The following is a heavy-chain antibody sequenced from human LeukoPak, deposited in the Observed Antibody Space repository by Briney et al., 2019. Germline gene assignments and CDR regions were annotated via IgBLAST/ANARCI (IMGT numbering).Heavy chain of an antibody. Sequence: SETLSLTCAVYGGSFSGYYWSWIRQPPGKGLEWIGEINHSGSTNYNPSLKSRVTISVDTSKNQFSLKLSSATAADTAVYYCARGDKDVVVVAATLDYWGQGTLVTVSS. CDR1: GGSFSGYY. J-gene: IGHJ4*02. CDR3: ARGDKDVVVVAATLDY. CDR2: INHSGST. D-gene: IGHD2-15*01. V-gene: IGHV4-34*01.